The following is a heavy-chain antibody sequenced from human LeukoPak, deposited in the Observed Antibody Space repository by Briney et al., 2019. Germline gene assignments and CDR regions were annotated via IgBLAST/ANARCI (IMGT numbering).Heavy chain of an antibody. CDR3: ARAAVRRYYFDY. D-gene: IGHD3-16*01. J-gene: IGHJ4*02. CDR1: GYTFTSCD. CDR2: MNPNSGDT. Sequence: ASVKVSCKASGYTFTSCDINWVRPATGQGLVWMGWMNPNSGDTGYAQKFQGRVTMTRNTSISTAYMELSSLRSEDTAVYYCARAAVRRYYFDYWGQGTLVTVSS. V-gene: IGHV1-8*01.